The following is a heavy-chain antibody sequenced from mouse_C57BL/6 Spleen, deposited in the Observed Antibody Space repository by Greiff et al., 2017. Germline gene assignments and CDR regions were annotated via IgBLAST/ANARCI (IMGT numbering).Heavy chain of an antibody. D-gene: IGHD2-3*01. V-gene: IGHV1-50*01. Sequence: VQLQQPGAELVKPGASVKLSCKASGYTFTSYWMQWVKQRPGQGLEWIGEIDPSDSYTNYNQKFKGKATLTVDTSSSTAYMQLSSLTSEDSAVYYCARQVMVVDYYAMDYWGQGTSVTVSS. J-gene: IGHJ4*01. CDR3: ARQVMVVDYYAMDY. CDR1: GYTFTSYW. CDR2: IDPSDSYT.